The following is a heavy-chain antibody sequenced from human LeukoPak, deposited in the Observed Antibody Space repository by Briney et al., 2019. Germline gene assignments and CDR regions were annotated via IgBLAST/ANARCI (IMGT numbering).Heavy chain of an antibody. V-gene: IGHV3-7*01. CDR1: GSTFSQYW. Sequence: GGSLRLSCAASGSTFSQYWMSWVRQAPGKGLEWVANIKHDGSEKKDGSEKNYVDSVKGRFTISRDNAKNSLYLQMNSLRAEDTAVYYCARSGRGVDSFYFYMDVWGKGTTVTVSS. D-gene: IGHD3-10*01. CDR3: ARSGRGVDSFYFYMDV. J-gene: IGHJ6*03. CDR2: IKHDGSEKKDGSEK.